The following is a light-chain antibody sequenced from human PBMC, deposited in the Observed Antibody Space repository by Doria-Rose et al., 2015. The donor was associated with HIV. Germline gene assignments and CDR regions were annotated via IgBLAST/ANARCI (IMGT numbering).Light chain of an antibody. V-gene: IGKV4-1*01. CDR2: WAS. Sequence: TQSPDSLAVSLGERATINCKSSQSLLYSANNKNYLAWYQRKPGQPPKLLIYWASTRQSGVPDRFSGSGSGTNFTLTISSLQAEDVAVYYCQQYFGIPLAFGPGTTVDI. CDR3: QQYFGIPLA. J-gene: IGKJ3*01. CDR1: QSLLYSANNKNY.